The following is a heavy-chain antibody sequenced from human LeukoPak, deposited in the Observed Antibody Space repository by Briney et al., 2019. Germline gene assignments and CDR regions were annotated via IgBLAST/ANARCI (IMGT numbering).Heavy chain of an antibody. Sequence: GGSLRLSCAASGFTFSSYEMNWVRQAPGKGLEWVSAIRGGGGSAFYADSVKGRFTISRDNSKYTLFLQMNSLRAEDTAVYYCARDPNGDYIGAFDMWGPGTMVTVSS. V-gene: IGHV3-23*01. CDR3: ARDPNGDYIGAFDM. J-gene: IGHJ3*02. CDR2: IRGGGGSA. CDR1: GFTFSSYE. D-gene: IGHD4-17*01.